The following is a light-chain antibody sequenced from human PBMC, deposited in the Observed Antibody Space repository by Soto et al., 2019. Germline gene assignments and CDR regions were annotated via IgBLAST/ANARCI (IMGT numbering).Light chain of an antibody. CDR3: QHYNEWPLT. CDR2: FAS. J-gene: IGKJ4*01. V-gene: IGKV3-15*01. CDR1: QRISNN. Sequence: ERVMTQSPAILSVSPGERATLSCRASQRISNNLAWYQQKPGQAPRLLIYFASTRAAGIPARFSGSGSGTEFTLTISSLQSEDSAFYYCQHYNEWPLTFGGGTKVETK.